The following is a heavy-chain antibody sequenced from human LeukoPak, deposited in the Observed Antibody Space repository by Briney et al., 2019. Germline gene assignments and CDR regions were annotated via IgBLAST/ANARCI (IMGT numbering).Heavy chain of an antibody. D-gene: IGHD3-10*01. CDR2: IYHSGST. V-gene: IGHV4-30-2*01. J-gene: IGHJ4*02. Sequence: SETLSLTCAVSGGSISSGGYSWSWIRQPPGKGLEWIGCIYHSGSTYYNPSLKSRVTISVDRSKNQFSLKLSSVTAADTAVYYCARVGSGSYHFDYWGQGTLVTVSS. CDR3: ARVGSGSYHFDY. CDR1: GGSISSGGYS.